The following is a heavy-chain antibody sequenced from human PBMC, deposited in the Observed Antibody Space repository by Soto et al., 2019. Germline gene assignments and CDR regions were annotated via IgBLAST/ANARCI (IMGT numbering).Heavy chain of an antibody. D-gene: IGHD6-19*01. Sequence: PGGSLRLSCAASGFTFSDSYMSWIRQAPGKGLELISSISSSTGTIYYGDSVKGRFTISRNNAKNSLFLQVKSLRAEDTAVYYCARDRLANVWGQGTTVTVSS. CDR1: GFTFSDSY. CDR3: ARDRLANV. CDR2: ISSSTGTI. J-gene: IGHJ6*02. V-gene: IGHV3-11*01.